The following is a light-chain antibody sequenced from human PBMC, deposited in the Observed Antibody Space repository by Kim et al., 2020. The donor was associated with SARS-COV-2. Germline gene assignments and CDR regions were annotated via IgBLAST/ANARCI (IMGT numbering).Light chain of an antibody. V-gene: IGLV2-14*03. CDR2: DVS. CDR3: SSYTSSSTYVV. Sequence: QSGLTQPASVSGSPGQSITISCTGTSSDVGGYNYVSWNQQHPGKAPKLMIYDVSNRPSGVSNRFSGSKSGNTASLTISGLQAEDEADYYCSSYTSSSTYVVFGGGTQLTVL. CDR1: SSDVGGYNY. J-gene: IGLJ2*01.